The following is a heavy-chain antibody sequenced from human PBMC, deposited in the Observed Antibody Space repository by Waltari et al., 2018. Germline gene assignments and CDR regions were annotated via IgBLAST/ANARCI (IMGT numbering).Heavy chain of an antibody. Sequence: HVQLRHSGPGLVKPAQTLSLTCAISGHSLSSNSAAWNWISHSPSRGLEWLGRTYYMSKWYNDSAVSVKSRITINTDTSKTQFSLQLNSVTAEDTAVYYCARGPDYYYYGMDVWGQGTTVTVSS. V-gene: IGHV6-1*01. CDR2: TYYMSKWYN. CDR3: ARGPDYYYYGMDV. CDR1: GHSLSSNSAA. J-gene: IGHJ6*02.